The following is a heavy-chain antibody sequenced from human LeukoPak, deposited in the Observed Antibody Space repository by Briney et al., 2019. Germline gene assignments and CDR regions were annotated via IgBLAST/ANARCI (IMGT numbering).Heavy chain of an antibody. CDR1: GGSISSISYY. D-gene: IGHD5-18*01. CDR2: IYYTGST. Sequence: PSETLSLTCTISGGSISSISYYWGWIRQPPGKGLEWIGSIYYTGSTYYNPSLKSRVTVSVDTSKNQFSLNLRSVTAADTAVYYCARDGYSYALDYWGQGTLVTVSS. CDR3: ARDGYSYALDY. J-gene: IGHJ4*02. V-gene: IGHV4-39*02.